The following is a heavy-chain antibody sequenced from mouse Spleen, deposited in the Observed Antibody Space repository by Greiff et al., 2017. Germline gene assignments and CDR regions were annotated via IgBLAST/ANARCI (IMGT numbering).Heavy chain of an antibody. CDR1: GYSITSGYD. V-gene: IGHV3-1*01. CDR2: ISYSGST. CDR3: AREGTTAFDY. J-gene: IGHJ2*01. Sequence: EVQRVESGPGMVKPSQSLSLTCTVTGYSITSGYDWHWIRHFPGNKLEWMGYISYSGSTNYNPSLKSRISITHDTSKNHFFLKLNSVTTEDTATYYCAREGTTAFDYWGQGTTLTVSS. D-gene: IGHD1-2*01.